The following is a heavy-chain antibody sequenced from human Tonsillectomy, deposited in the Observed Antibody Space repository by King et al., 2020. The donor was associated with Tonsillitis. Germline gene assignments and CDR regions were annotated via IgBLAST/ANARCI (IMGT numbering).Heavy chain of an antibody. CDR2: TYHGGT. Sequence: QLQESGPGLVKPSETLSLTCTVSGDSISNTNYYWGWVRQPPGKGLEWIGTTYHGGTYYNSARTSRVTIFVDSSKNQFSLELSSVTAADTAVYYCASSLEEAVVLLPSWFDPWGRGTLVTVSS. J-gene: IGHJ5*02. V-gene: IGHV4-39*01. CDR3: ASSLEEAVVLLPSWFDP. D-gene: IGHD3-16*01. CDR1: GDSISNTNYY.